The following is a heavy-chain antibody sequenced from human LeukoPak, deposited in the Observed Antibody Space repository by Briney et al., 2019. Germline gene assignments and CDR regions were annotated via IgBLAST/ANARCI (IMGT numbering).Heavy chain of an antibody. Sequence: SETLSLTCTVSGGSISSSSYYWGWVRQPPGEGLEWIVGIYYSGSTYYNPSLKSRVTISVDTSKNQFSLKLSSVTAADTAVYYCARPRVNCSGGSCFYYFDYWGQGTLVTVSS. V-gene: IGHV4-39*01. CDR1: GGSISSSSYY. J-gene: IGHJ4*02. CDR3: ARPRVNCSGGSCFYYFDY. D-gene: IGHD2-15*01. CDR2: IYYSGST.